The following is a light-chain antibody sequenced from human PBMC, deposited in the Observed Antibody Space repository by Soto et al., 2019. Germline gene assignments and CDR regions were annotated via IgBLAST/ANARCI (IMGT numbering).Light chain of an antibody. V-gene: IGKV1-27*01. CDR2: AAS. CDR3: QNFSAVPT. Sequence: DIQMTQSPSSLSASVVDRVTITCRASQAIYNYLAWYQQKPGKVPTLLISAASTLQSGVPSRFRGSGSGTDFTLPISSLQPEDVATYYCQNFSAVPTFGGGTKVEI. CDR1: QAIYNY. J-gene: IGKJ4*01.